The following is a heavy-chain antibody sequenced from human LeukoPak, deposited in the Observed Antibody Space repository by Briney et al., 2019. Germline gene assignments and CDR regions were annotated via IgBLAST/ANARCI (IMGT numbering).Heavy chain of an antibody. D-gene: IGHD2-15*01. CDR3: ATSGGPINWFDP. CDR2: INHSGST. V-gene: IGHV4-34*01. J-gene: IGHJ5*02. CDR1: VGSFSGYY. Sequence: PSETLSLTCAVYVGSFSGYYWGWIRQPPGKGLQWIGEINHSGSTNYNPSLKSRVTISVDTSKNQFSLKPSSVTAADTAVYYCATSGGPINWFDPWGQRTLVTVSS.